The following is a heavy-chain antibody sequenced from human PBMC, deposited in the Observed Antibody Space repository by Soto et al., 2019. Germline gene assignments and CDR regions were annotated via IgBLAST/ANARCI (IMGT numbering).Heavy chain of an antibody. D-gene: IGHD2-21*01. CDR3: ARVSVVVGEGGYYGMDV. CDR2: TYYRSKWST. Sequence: QTLSLTCVISGDSVSSNSASWNWIRQSPSRGLEWLGRTYYRSKWSTDYAVSVKSRITINPDTSKNQFSLRLNFVTPEDTAVYYCARVSVVVGEGGYYGMDVWGQGTTVTVSS. V-gene: IGHV6-1*01. CDR1: GDSVSSNSAS. J-gene: IGHJ6*02.